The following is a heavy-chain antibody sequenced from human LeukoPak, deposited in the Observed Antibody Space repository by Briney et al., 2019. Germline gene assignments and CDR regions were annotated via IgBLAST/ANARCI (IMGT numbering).Heavy chain of an antibody. J-gene: IGHJ6*02. CDR2: IYYSGST. Sequence: SETLSLICTVSGASISSYYWSWIRQHPGKGLEWIGYIYYSGSTYYNPSLKSRVTISVDTSKNQFSLKLSSVTAADTAVYYCARGGRPRSYYYYGMDVWGQGTTVTVSS. D-gene: IGHD2-15*01. V-gene: IGHV4-59*06. CDR1: GASISSYY. CDR3: ARGGRPRSYYYYGMDV.